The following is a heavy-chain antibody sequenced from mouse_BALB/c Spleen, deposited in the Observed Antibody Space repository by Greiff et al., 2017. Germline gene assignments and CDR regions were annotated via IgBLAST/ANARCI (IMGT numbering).Heavy chain of an antibody. J-gene: IGHJ4*01. CDR2: IYPSDSYT. Sequence: VQLQQPGAELVRPGASVKLSCKASGYTFTSYWINWVKQRPGQGLEWIGNIYPSDSYTNYNQKFKDKATLTVDKSSSTAYMQLSSPTTGDSAVYYCTRYDYDGYYAMDYWGQGTSVTVSS. CDR1: GYTFTSYW. V-gene: IGHV1-69*02. CDR3: TRYDYDGYYAMDY. D-gene: IGHD2-4*01.